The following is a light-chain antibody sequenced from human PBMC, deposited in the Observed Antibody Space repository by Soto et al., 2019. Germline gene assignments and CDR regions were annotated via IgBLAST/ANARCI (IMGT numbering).Light chain of an antibody. CDR3: QSYDSSLSGYV. Sequence: QSVLTHPPSVSGAPGQRVTISCTGSGSNIGAGYDVHWYQQLPGTAPKLLIYVNTNRPSGVPGRFSGSKSGTSASLAITGLQDEGEADYYGQSYDSSLSGYVFGTGTKVTVL. CDR1: GSNIGAGYD. CDR2: VNT. V-gene: IGLV1-40*01. J-gene: IGLJ1*01.